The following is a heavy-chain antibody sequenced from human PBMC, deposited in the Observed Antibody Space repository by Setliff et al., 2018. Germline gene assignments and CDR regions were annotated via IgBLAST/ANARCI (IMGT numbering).Heavy chain of an antibody. D-gene: IGHD3-10*01. CDR2: IYYSGST. CDR3: ARIKWFGETDCFDS. Sequence: SETLSLTCTVSGGSLRTNTYFWGWIRQPPGKGLEWIGYIYYSGSTNYNPSLKSRVTISVDTSKNQFSLKLNSLTAADTAVYYCARIKWFGETDCFDSWGQGTLVTVSS. V-gene: IGHV4-61*05. J-gene: IGHJ5*01. CDR1: GGSLRTNTYF.